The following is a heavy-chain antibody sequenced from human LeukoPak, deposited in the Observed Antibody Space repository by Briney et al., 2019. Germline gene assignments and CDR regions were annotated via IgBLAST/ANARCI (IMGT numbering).Heavy chain of an antibody. V-gene: IGHV3-7*01. D-gene: IGHD3-16*01. CDR3: ARCYGYYYYGMDV. J-gene: IGHJ6*02. Sequence: PGGSLRLSCAASGFTFSTYWMSWVRQAPGKGLEWVGQIKGDGSEKYYADSVKGRFTISRDNAKNSLYLQMNSLRAEDTAVYYCARCYGYYYYGMDVWGQRTTVTVSS. CDR2: IKGDGSEK. CDR1: GFTFSTYW.